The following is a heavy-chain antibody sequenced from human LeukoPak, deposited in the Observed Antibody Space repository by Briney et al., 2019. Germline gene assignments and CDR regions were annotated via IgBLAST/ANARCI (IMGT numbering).Heavy chain of an antibody. CDR1: GGSISSYY. D-gene: IGHD1-26*01. Sequence: SETLSLTCTVSGGSISSYYWSWIRQPPGKGLEWIAYIYYSGSTNYNPSLKSRVTISVDTSKNQFSLKLSSVTAADTAVYYCARRVGDKDYFDYWGQGTLVTVS. J-gene: IGHJ4*02. V-gene: IGHV4-59*01. CDR3: ARRVGDKDYFDY. CDR2: IYYSGST.